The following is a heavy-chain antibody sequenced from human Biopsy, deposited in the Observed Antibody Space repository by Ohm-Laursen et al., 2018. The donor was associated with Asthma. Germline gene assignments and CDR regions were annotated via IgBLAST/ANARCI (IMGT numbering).Heavy chain of an antibody. CDR2: ISYSGST. J-gene: IGHJ4*02. Sequence: SDTLSLTCTVSGGSVSSGSHYWSWIRQPPGKGLEWIGYISYSGSTYYNPSLKSRVSISIDTSKNQFSLNLNSVTAADTAVYYCARAQDYYDSRGYYRSFDYWGQGTLVTVSS. V-gene: IGHV4-61*01. D-gene: IGHD3-22*01. CDR3: ARAQDYYDSRGYYRSFDY. CDR1: GGSVSSGSHY.